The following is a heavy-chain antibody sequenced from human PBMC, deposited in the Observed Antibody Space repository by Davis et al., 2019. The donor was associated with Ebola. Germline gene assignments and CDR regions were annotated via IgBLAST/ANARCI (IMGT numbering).Heavy chain of an antibody. CDR3: ATATGNSDYYYNGMDV. D-gene: IGHD1-26*01. Sequence: GESLKISCKGSGYSFTSYWITWVRQMPGKGLEWMGRIDPSDSYTNYSPSFQGHVTISVDKSSTTAYLQWSSLKASDTAMYYCATATGNSDYYYNGMDVWGQGTTVTVSS. J-gene: IGHJ6*02. CDR2: IDPSDSYT. V-gene: IGHV5-10-1*01. CDR1: GYSFTSYW.